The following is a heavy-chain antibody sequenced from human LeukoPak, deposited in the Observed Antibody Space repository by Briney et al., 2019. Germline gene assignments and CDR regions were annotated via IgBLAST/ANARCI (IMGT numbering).Heavy chain of an antibody. J-gene: IGHJ4*02. CDR3: ARDRATVNTPYFDY. CDR2: MNPNSGNT. CDR1: GYTFTSYD. D-gene: IGHD4-11*01. Sequence: ASVKVSCKASGYTFTSYDINWVRQATGQGLEWMGWMNPNSGNTGYAQKFQDRVTVTRGASITTAYMELSRLRSDDTAVYYCARDRATVNTPYFDYWGQGTLVTVPS. V-gene: IGHV1-8*02.